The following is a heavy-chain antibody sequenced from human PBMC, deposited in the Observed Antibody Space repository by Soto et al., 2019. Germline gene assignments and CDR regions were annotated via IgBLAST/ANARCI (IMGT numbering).Heavy chain of an antibody. CDR2: ISYDGSNK. D-gene: IGHD3-22*01. Sequence: PVGSLRLSCAASGFTFSSYGIHWVRQAPGKGLEWVALISYDGSNKYYADSVKGRFTISRDNSKNTLYLQMNGLRAEDTAMYYCAKDAPYYYDSSGYYGPFDYWGQGTLVTVSS. V-gene: IGHV3-30*18. CDR1: GFTFSSYG. CDR3: AKDAPYYYDSSGYYGPFDY. J-gene: IGHJ4*02.